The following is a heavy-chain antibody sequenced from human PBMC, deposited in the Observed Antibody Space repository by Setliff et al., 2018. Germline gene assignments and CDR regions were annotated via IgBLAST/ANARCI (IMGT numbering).Heavy chain of an antibody. CDR1: GGSISSTNHY. CDR2: LSYSGST. V-gene: IGHV4-61*05. J-gene: IGHJ5*02. D-gene: IGHD3-3*01. CDR3: ARGGPTLTISRVLVVSSFDP. Sequence: SETLSLTCTVSGGSISSTNHYWSWIRQPPGKGLEWIGDLSYSGSTKYNPSLKSRVTISVDTSKNQFSLKLSSVTAADTATYYCARGGPTLTISRVLVVSSFDPWGQGSRVTVS.